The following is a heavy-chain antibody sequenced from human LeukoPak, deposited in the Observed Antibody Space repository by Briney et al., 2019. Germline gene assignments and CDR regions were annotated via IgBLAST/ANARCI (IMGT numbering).Heavy chain of an antibody. J-gene: IGHJ6*03. CDR3: ARGERCSGGSCYYYYYYMDV. D-gene: IGHD2-15*01. V-gene: IGHV4-59*01. CDR2: IYYTGST. CDR1: GGSINGYY. Sequence: SETLSLTCTVSGGSINGYYWSWIRQSPGKGLESLGYIYYTGSTNYNPSLKSRVTMSVDTSRNQFFLRLSSVTAADTAVYYCARGERCSGGSCYYYYYYMDVWGKGTTVTISS.